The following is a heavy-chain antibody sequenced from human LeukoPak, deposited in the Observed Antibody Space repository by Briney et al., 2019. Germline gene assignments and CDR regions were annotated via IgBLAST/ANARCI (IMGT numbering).Heavy chain of an antibody. Sequence: ASVKVSCKASGYTFNAYYIHWVRQVPGQGLEWMGWINPNTGGTNYAQNFRARVTMTRDTSISAAYMEVSSLRSDDMAVYFCARDRGRGYDYNSGDFDYWGQGTLVTVSS. CDR3: ARDRGRGYDYNSGDFDY. CDR2: INPNTGGT. D-gene: IGHD3-22*01. CDR1: GYTFNAYY. J-gene: IGHJ4*02. V-gene: IGHV1-2*02.